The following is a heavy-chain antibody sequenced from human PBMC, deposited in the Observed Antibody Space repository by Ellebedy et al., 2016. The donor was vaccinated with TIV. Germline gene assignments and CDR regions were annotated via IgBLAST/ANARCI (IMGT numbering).Heavy chain of an antibody. CDR3: ARRNPSGYDPFLDS. J-gene: IGHJ4*02. CDR1: GFTFSTYW. V-gene: IGHV3-74*01. D-gene: IGHD5-12*01. CDR2: INDDGSTT. Sequence: GGSLRLSCTASGFTFSTYWMLWVRQAPGKGLDWISHINDDGSTTTYADSVEGRFTISKDNAKNTLFLQMNSLSAEDTAQYYCARRNPSGYDPFLDSWGQGTLVTVSS.